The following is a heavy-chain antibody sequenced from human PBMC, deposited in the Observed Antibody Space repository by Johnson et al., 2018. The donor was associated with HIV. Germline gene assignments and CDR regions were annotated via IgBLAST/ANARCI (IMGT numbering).Heavy chain of an antibody. Sequence: VQLVESGGGLVQPGRSLRLSCAASGFTFDDYAMHWVRQAPGKGLEWVAGISGNSGSIGYADSVTGRFTISRDNAKNSLYLQMNSLRAEDTALYYCAKAVSGSYDDAFDIWGQGTMVTVSS. CDR2: ISGNSGSI. CDR3: AKAVSGSYDDAFDI. CDR1: GFTFDDYA. V-gene: IGHV3-9*01. J-gene: IGHJ3*02. D-gene: IGHD1-26*01.